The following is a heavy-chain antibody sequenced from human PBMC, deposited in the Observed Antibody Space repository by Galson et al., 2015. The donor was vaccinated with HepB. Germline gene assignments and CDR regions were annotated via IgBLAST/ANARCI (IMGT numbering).Heavy chain of an antibody. D-gene: IGHD1-26*01. J-gene: IGHJ4*02. V-gene: IGHV3-21*01. CDR2: ISSSSSYI. CDR3: ASTPSWVGLGGY. Sequence: SLRLSCAASGFTFSSYSMNWVRQAPGKGLEWVSSISSSSSYIYYADSVKGRFTISRDNAKNSLYLQMNSLRAEDTAVYYCASTPSWVGLGGYWGQGTLVTVSS. CDR1: GFTFSSYS.